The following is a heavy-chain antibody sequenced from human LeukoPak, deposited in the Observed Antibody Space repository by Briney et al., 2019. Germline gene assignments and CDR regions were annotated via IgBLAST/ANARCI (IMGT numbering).Heavy chain of an antibody. Sequence: GGSLRLSCAASGFTFSSYSMNWVRQAPGKGLEWVSYISSSSSTIYYADSVKGRFTISRDNAKNSLYLQMNSLRDEDTAVYYCASQYSSSLYWFDPWGQGTRVTVSS. V-gene: IGHV3-48*02. CDR3: ASQYSSSLYWFDP. CDR2: ISSSSSTI. CDR1: GFTFSSYS. J-gene: IGHJ5*02. D-gene: IGHD6-13*01.